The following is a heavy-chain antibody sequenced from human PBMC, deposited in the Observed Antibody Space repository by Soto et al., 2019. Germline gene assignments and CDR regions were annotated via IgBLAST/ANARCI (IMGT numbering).Heavy chain of an antibody. CDR2: ISSSSSYI. J-gene: IGHJ4*02. Sequence: PGGSLRLSCAASGFTFSSYSMNWVRQAPGKGLEWVSSISSSSSYIYYADSVKGRFTISRDNAKNSLYLQMNSLRAEDTAVYYCARDTAYYDFWSGYYYFDYWGQGALVTV. CDR1: GFTFSSYS. V-gene: IGHV3-21*01. CDR3: ARDTAYYDFWSGYYYFDY. D-gene: IGHD3-3*01.